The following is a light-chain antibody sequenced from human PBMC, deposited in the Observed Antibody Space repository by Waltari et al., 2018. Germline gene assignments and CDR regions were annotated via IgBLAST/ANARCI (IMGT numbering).Light chain of an antibody. Sequence: QLVLTQSPSASASLGASVKLNLTLSSGHNRNVIPGPPEQPEKGPRYLMKVNRDGSHSKGDDTPGRFSGSGSGAERYLTISSLQSEDEADYYCQTGGHGTWVFGGGTKLTVL. CDR3: QTGGHGTWV. V-gene: IGLV4-69*01. J-gene: IGLJ3*02. CDR1: SGHNRNV. CDR2: VNRDGSH.